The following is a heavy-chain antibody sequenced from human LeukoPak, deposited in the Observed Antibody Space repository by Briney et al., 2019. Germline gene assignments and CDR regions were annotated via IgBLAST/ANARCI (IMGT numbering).Heavy chain of an antibody. CDR3: AKLSQSQYYMDV. V-gene: IGHV3-23*01. J-gene: IGHJ6*03. CDR2: ISGSGGST. Sequence: GGSLRLSCAASGFTFSSYAMSWVRQAPGKGLEWVSAISGSGGSTYYADSVKGRFTISRDNSKYTLYLQMNSLRAEDTAVYYCAKLSQSQYYMDVWGKGTTVTVSS. CDR1: GFTFSSYA.